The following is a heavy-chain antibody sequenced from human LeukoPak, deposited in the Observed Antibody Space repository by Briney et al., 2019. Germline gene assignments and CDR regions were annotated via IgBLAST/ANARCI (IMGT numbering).Heavy chain of an antibody. CDR3: AKDKSNSGSYYFDY. CDR2: ISYDGSNK. CDR1: GFTFSSYG. J-gene: IGHJ4*02. D-gene: IGHD1-26*01. Sequence: GGSLRLSCAASGFTFSSYGMHWVRQAPGKGLGWVAVISYDGSNKYYADSVKGRFTISRDNSKNTLYLQMNSLRAEDTAVYYCAKDKSNSGSYYFDYWGQGTLVTVSS. V-gene: IGHV3-30*18.